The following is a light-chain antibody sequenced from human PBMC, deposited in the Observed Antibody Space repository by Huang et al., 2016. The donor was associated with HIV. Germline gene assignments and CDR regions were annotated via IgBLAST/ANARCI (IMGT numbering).Light chain of an antibody. CDR1: QSLNNY. V-gene: IGKV1-39*01. Sequence: DLQMTQSPSSLSASVGAIVSITCRASQSLNNYFNWYQQKPGKAPKLLCHSASTLQNGVPPSFSGSVSGTDFTLTITNLQPEDSATYYCQQTCSVPLTFGGGTKVEIK. CDR3: QQTCSVPLT. CDR2: SAS. J-gene: IGKJ4*01.